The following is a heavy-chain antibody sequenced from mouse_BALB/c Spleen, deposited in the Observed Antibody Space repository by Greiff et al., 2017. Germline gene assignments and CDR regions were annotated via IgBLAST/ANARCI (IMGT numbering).Heavy chain of an antibody. CDR1: GFTFSSYT. CDR3: ARHYYGSSFSYYFDY. V-gene: IGHV5-12-2*01. CDR2: ISNGGGST. J-gene: IGHJ2*01. Sequence: EVKVEESGGDLVKPGGSLKLSCAASGFTFSSYTMSWVRQTPEKRLEWVAYISNGGGSTYYPDTVKGRFTISRDNAKNTLYLQMSSLKSEDTAMYYCARHYYGSSFSYYFDYWGQGTTLTVSS. D-gene: IGHD1-1*01.